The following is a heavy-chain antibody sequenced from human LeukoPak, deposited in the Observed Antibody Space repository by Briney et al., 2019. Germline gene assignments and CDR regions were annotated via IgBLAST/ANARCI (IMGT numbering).Heavy chain of an antibody. CDR1: GGSISSGGYY. J-gene: IGHJ4*02. CDR3: ARASLRSSTIFGVVIMEQFDY. Sequence: PSQTLSLTCTVSGGSISSGGYYWSWIRQHPGKGLEWIGYIYYSGSTYYNPSLKSRVTISVDTSMNQFSLKLSSVTAADTAVYYCARASLRSSTIFGVVIMEQFDYWGQGTLVTVSS. D-gene: IGHD3-3*01. V-gene: IGHV4-31*03. CDR2: IYYSGST.